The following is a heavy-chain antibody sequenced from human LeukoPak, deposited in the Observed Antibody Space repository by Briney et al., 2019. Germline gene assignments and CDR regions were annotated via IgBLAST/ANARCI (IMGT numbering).Heavy chain of an antibody. CDR1: GFTFSNYG. CDR2: IWYDGSQK. CDR3: ARYGSGKIFDY. D-gene: IGHD3-10*01. V-gene: IGHV3-33*01. J-gene: IGHJ4*02. Sequence: GGSLRLSCAPSGFTFSNYGIHWVRQAPGKGLEWVAVIWYDGSQKYYADSVKGRFTISRDNSKNTLFLQMNSLRAEDTAVYYCARYGSGKIFDYWGQGTLVTVSS.